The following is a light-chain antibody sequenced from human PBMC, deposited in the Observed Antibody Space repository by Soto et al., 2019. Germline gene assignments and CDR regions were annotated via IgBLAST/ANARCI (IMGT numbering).Light chain of an antibody. CDR2: GVS. J-gene: IGKJ4*01. Sequence: IVLTQAPGPLSLSPGERATLSCRSSQSVRSDYFAWYQQKPGQAPRVIIFGVSTRATGIPDRFSGSGSGTDFTLTISRLEPEDFALYYCQQYGNSPLTFGGGTKVDIK. V-gene: IGKV3-20*01. CDR3: QQYGNSPLT. CDR1: QSVRSDY.